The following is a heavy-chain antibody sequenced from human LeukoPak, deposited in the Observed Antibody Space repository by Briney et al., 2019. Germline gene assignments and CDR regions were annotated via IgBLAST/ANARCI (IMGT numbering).Heavy chain of an antibody. Sequence: GGSLRLSCAASGFTFSSYSMGWVRQAPGKGLEWVSSISSSSTYIYYADSLKGRFTISRDNAKNSLYLQMNRLRAEDTAVYYCARKYYYDSSGHFDYWGQGTLVTVSS. V-gene: IGHV3-21*01. CDR2: ISSSSTYI. CDR3: ARKYYYDSSGHFDY. CDR1: GFTFSSYS. D-gene: IGHD3-22*01. J-gene: IGHJ4*02.